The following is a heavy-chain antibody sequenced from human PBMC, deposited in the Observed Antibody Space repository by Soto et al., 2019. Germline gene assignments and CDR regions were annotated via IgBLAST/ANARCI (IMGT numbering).Heavy chain of an antibody. J-gene: IGHJ6*02. CDR3: TRHARYSSGWLGDYGMDV. Sequence: GGSLRLSGAASGFTFSGSAMHWVRQASGKGLEWVGRIRSKANSYATAYAASVKGRFTISRDDSKNTAYLQMNSLKTEDTAVYYCTRHARYSSGWLGDYGMDVWGQGTTVTVSS. CDR2: IRSKANSYAT. D-gene: IGHD6-19*01. CDR1: GFTFSGSA. V-gene: IGHV3-73*01.